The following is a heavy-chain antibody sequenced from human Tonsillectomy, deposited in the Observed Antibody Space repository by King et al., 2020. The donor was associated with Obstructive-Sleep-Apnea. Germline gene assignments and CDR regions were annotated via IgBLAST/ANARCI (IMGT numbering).Heavy chain of an antibody. CDR3: ARDQSTSGIFDY. Sequence: VQLQESGPGLVKPSQTLSLTCAVSGGSISSGAYSWSWIRQPPGKGLEWIGYIFHIGSTSYNPSLKSRVTLSPDMSKNQFSLKLSSVTVADTAVYYCARDQSTSGIFDYWGQGILVTVSP. CDR2: IFHIGST. D-gene: IGHD1-1*01. J-gene: IGHJ4*02. V-gene: IGHV4-30-4*07. CDR1: GGSISSGAYS.